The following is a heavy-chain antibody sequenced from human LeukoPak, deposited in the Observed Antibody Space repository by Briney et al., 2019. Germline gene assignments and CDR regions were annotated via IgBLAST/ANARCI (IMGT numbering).Heavy chain of an antibody. Sequence: GASLKISCKGSGYTFTSYWIGWVRQMPGKGLEWMGIIYPSDSDTRYSPSFQGQVTISADKSISTAYLQWRSLKASDTAMYYCARQRDGYSDYWGQGTLVTVSS. CDR1: GYTFTSYW. V-gene: IGHV5-51*01. CDR3: ARQRDGYSDY. J-gene: IGHJ4*03. D-gene: IGHD5-24*01. CDR2: IYPSDSDT.